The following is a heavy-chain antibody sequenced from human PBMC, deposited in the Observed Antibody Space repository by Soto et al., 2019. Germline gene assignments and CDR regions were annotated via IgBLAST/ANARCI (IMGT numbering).Heavy chain of an antibody. CDR2: IYYSGST. CDR1: GGSISSSSYY. V-gene: IGHV4-39*07. Sequence: SETLSLTCTVSGGSISSSSYYWGWIRQPPGKGLEWIGSIYYSGSTYYNPSLKSRVNISVDTSKNQFSLKLSSVTAADTAVYYCASSPYCGGDCYDAFDIWGPGTMVTVSS. D-gene: IGHD2-21*02. CDR3: ASSPYCGGDCYDAFDI. J-gene: IGHJ3*02.